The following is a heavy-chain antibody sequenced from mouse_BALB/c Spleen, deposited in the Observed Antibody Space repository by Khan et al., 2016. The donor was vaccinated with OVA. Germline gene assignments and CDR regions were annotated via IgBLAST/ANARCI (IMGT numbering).Heavy chain of an antibody. CDR3: TADLPMDH. V-gene: IGHV1-69*02. Sequence: QVQLQQPGAELVRPGASVKLSCKASGYTFTTYWINWVKQRPGQGLEWIGNIYPSDSYTNYNQKFKDKATLTVDKSSSTAYMHLSSPTSEDSAVYYGTADLPMDHWGQGTTLTVSS. CDR2: IYPSDSYT. D-gene: IGHD1-1*02. J-gene: IGHJ2*01. CDR1: GYTFTTYW.